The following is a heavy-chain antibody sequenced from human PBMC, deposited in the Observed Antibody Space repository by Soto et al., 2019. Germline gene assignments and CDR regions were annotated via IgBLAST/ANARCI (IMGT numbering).Heavy chain of an antibody. V-gene: IGHV3-30*03. D-gene: IGHD3-9*01. CDR3: ARAGSPFHSDSTGYWGFDY. J-gene: IGHJ4*02. Sequence: QVQLVESGGGVVHPGTSLRLSCVTSGFTFSSFAMDWVRQAPGKGLEWVAAISFDGRDISYRESVKGRFTISRDKFKNTVYLQMNSLRPEDTAVYYCARAGSPFHSDSTGYWGFDYWGQGTLVTVSS. CDR1: GFTFSSFA. CDR2: ISFDGRDI.